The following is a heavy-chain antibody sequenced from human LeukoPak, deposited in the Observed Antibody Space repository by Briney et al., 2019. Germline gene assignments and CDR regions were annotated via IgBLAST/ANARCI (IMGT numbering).Heavy chain of an antibody. J-gene: IGHJ5*02. CDR3: ARRPGGLQDWLDP. Sequence: SETLSLTCTVSGGSISSYYWSWIRQPPGKGLEWIGYIYYGGSTNYNPSLKSRLSISLDTSKNQFSLKLSSVTAADTAVYYCARRPGGLQDWLDPWGQGTLVTVSS. CDR2: IYYGGST. V-gene: IGHV4-59*08. CDR1: GGSISSYY. D-gene: IGHD2-15*01.